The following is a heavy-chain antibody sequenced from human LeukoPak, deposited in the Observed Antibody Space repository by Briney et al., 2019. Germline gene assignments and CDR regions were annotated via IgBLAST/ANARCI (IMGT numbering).Heavy chain of an antibody. V-gene: IGHV3-7*01. CDR3: TRKNSGGLSPEY. CDR2: IKLDGSET. D-gene: IGHD1-26*01. Sequence: GGSLRLSCAASGYTFSIYWMNWVRQAPGKGLEWVASIKLDGSETYYMESVQGRFTISRDNDMNFLYLQLSSLRAEDTAVYYCTRKNSGGLSPEYWGQGTLVTVSS. CDR1: GYTFSIYW. J-gene: IGHJ4*02.